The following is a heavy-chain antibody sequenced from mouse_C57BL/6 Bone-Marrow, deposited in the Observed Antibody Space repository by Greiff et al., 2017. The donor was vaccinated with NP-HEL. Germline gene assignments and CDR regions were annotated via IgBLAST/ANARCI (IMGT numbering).Heavy chain of an antibody. CDR1: GYTFTDYY. Sequence: QVQLQQSGAELVRPGASVKLSCKASGYTFTDYYINWVKQRPGQGLEWIARIYPGSGNTYYNEKFKGKATLTAEKSSSTAYMQLSSLTSEDSAVYFCARSEGDAHFDDWGQGTTLTVSS. CDR2: IYPGSGNT. D-gene: IGHD3-3*01. V-gene: IGHV1-76*01. CDR3: ARSEGDAHFDD. J-gene: IGHJ2*01.